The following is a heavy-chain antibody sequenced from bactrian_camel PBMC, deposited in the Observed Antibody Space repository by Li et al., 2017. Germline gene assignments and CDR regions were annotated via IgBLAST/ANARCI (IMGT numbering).Heavy chain of an antibody. CDR2: IDSDGST. D-gene: IGHD1*01. Sequence: HVQLVESGGGSAQVGGSLRLSCVLSGSTYKTYCMAWFRQAPGKEREGVAAIDSDGSTTYVDSVKGRFTISKEKDNNTVYLQMDSLKPEDTAMYYCAADWGRGGFLLFPDHEFDYWGQGTQVTVS. CDR3: AADWGRGGFLLFPDHEFDY. CDR1: GSTYKTYC. V-gene: IGHV3S53*01. J-gene: IGHJ4*01.